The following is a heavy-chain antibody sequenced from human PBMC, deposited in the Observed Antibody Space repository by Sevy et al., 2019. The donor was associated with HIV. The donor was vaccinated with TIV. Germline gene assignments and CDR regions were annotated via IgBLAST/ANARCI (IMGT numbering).Heavy chain of an antibody. D-gene: IGHD5-12*01. CDR3: ARSRLREFDF. J-gene: IGHJ4*02. CDR2: IYGDDSDT. CDR1: GYNFRNYW. V-gene: IGHV5-51*01. Sequence: GESLKISCKTSGYNFRNYWIGWVRQVPGEGLEWMGVIYGDDSDTRLSPSFEGHVTMSVDKSINTAYLQWTALTASDSAMYYCARSRLREFDFWGPGTLVTVSS.